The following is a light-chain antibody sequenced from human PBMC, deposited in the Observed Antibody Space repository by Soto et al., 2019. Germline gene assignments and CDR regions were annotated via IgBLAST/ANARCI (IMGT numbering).Light chain of an antibody. CDR2: KAS. CDR1: QSISSW. J-gene: IGKJ1*01. CDR3: QQYNSYSPT. V-gene: IGKV1-5*03. Sequence: DIQMTQSPSTLSASVGDRVTITCRASQSISSWFAWYQQKPGKAPKLLIYKASSLESGVPSRFSRSGSGTEFTLTISSLQPDDVATYYSQQYNSYSPTFGQGTKVEIK.